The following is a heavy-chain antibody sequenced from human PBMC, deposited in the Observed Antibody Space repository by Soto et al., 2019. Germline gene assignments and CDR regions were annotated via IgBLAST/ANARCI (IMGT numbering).Heavy chain of an antibody. J-gene: IGHJ4*02. CDR2: IYYNGST. Sequence: QVQLQESGPGLVKPSQTLSLTCTVSGGSISSGGYYWSWIRQHPGKGLEWIGYIYYNGSTYYNPSLKSRVTISVDTSKNQFSLKLSSVTAADTAVYYCARANIVVVPAAMGYYFDYWGQGTLVTVSS. V-gene: IGHV4-31*03. CDR3: ARANIVVVPAAMGYYFDY. CDR1: GGSISSGGYY. D-gene: IGHD2-2*01.